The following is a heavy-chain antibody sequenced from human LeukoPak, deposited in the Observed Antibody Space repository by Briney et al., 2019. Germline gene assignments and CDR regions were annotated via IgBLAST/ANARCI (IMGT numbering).Heavy chain of an antibody. CDR3: ARGQTTVTTRRWFDP. Sequence: PSETLSLTCAVYGGSFSGYYWSWIRQPPGKGLEWIGEINHSGSTNYNPSLKSRVTISVDTSKNQFSLKLSSATAADTAVYYCARGQTTVTTRRWFDPWGQGTLVTVSS. CDR2: INHSGST. D-gene: IGHD4-17*01. J-gene: IGHJ5*02. CDR1: GGSFSGYY. V-gene: IGHV4-34*01.